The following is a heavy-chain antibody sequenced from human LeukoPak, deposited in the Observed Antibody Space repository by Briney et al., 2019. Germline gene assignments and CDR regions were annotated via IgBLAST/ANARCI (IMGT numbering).Heavy chain of an antibody. CDR1: GYNFLTSW. J-gene: IGHJ3*01. CDR3: ALRSGKDDAYDF. V-gene: IGHV5-51*01. CDR2: IYPTDSDT. Sequence: GESLKISCKTSGYNFLTSWIGWVRQMPGKGLEWMGIIYPTDSDTRFSPSFQGQFTISVEKSITTSYLQWSSLKASDTAIYYCALRSGKDDAYDFWGQGTMVTVSS.